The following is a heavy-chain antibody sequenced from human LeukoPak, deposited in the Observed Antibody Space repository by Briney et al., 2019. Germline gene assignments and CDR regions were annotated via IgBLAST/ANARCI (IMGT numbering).Heavy chain of an antibody. CDR2: MNPNSCNT. CDR3: ARGYGEYETGAFDI. D-gene: IGHD4-17*01. CDR1: GYTFTSYD. Sequence: ASLKVSCKASGYTFTSYDINSVRQATGQGLEWMGRMNPNSCNTGYAQKFQGRVTITRNTSISTAYMELSSLRSEDTAVYYCARGYGEYETGAFDIWGQGTMVTVSS. J-gene: IGHJ3*02. V-gene: IGHV1-8*03.